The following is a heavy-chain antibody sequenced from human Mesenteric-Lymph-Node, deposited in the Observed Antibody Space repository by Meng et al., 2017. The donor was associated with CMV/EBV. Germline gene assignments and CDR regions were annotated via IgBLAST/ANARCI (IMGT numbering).Heavy chain of an antibody. CDR3: ATSRTFDY. CDR1: GFTFSNYA. J-gene: IGHJ4*02. V-gene: IGHV3-23*01. CDR2: ISGSGGST. Sequence: GESLKISCAASGFTFSNYAMSWVRQAPGKGLEWVSAISGSGGSTFYADSVKGRFTISRDNSKSTLYLQMNSLRAEDTAVYYCATSRTFDYWGQGTLVTVSS.